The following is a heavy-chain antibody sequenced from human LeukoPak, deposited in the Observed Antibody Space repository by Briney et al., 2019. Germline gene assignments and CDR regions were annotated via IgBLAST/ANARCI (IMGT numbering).Heavy chain of an antibody. V-gene: IGHV4-38-2*02. CDR3: ARAVLATKSEHWFDS. CDR2: IYYTGST. D-gene: IGHD2-8*01. Sequence: SETLSLTCTVSGYSISSGYYWGWIRQPPGKGLEWIGYIYYTGSTNYNSSLKSRVTISVDTSKNQFSLNLSSVTAADTAMYYCARAVLATKSEHWFDSWGQGTLVTVSS. CDR1: GYSISSGYY. J-gene: IGHJ5*01.